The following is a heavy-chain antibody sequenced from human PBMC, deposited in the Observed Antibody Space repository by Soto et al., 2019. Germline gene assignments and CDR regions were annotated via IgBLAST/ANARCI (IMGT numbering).Heavy chain of an antibody. D-gene: IGHD6-13*01. J-gene: IGHJ5*02. Sequence: EVQLVQSGAEVKKPGESLKISCKGSGYSLSNYWIVWVRQMPGKGLEWMGIIYPGDSETKYSPSFQGQVTISADKSINTAYLQWISLKASDTAMYYCARRRAGNPDDWFDPWGQGTLVTVSS. CDR2: IYPGDSET. CDR1: GYSLSNYW. CDR3: ARRRAGNPDDWFDP. V-gene: IGHV5-51*03.